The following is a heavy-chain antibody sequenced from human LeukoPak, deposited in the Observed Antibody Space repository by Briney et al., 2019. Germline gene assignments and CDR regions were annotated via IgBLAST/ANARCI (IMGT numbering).Heavy chain of an antibody. CDR3: ARGQKVFWSGYYFDY. CDR2: INPNSGGT. J-gene: IGHJ4*02. D-gene: IGHD3-3*01. CDR1: GYTFTGYY. Sequence: SVKVSCKASGYTFTGYYMHWVRQAPGQGLEWMGWINPNSGGTNYAQKFQVRVTMTRDTSISTAYMELSRLRSDDTGVYYCARGQKVFWSGYYFDYWGQGTLVTVSS. V-gene: IGHV1-2*02.